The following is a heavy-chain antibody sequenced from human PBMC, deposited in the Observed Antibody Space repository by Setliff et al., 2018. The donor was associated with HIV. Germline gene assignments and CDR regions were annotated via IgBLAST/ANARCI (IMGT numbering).Heavy chain of an antibody. CDR3: ATGVGVVPAARVNPYYYYYMDV. J-gene: IGHJ6*03. CDR2: ISAYNGNT. Sequence: ASVKVSCKASGYICNSYGISWVRQAPGQGLEWMGWISAYNGNTNYAQKVQGRVSMTTDTSTSTAYMELSSLRSEDTAVYYCATGVGVVPAARVNPYYYYYMDVWGKGTTVTVSS. V-gene: IGHV1-18*01. D-gene: IGHD2-2*01. CDR1: GYICNSYG.